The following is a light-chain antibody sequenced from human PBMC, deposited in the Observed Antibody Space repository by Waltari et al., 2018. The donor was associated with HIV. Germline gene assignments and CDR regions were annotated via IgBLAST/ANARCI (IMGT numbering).Light chain of an antibody. Sequence: DIVVTQSPDSLLVSLGERATINCRSSRDLLYTDNNKNYLAWYRRTPGQPPELLVYWASTRQSGVSDRFTGSGSGTDFTLTISNLQPEDFATYYCLQALSFPLTFGPGTKVEVK. V-gene: IGKV4-1*01. J-gene: IGKJ3*01. CDR3: LQALSFPLT. CDR1: RDLLYTDNNKNY. CDR2: WAS.